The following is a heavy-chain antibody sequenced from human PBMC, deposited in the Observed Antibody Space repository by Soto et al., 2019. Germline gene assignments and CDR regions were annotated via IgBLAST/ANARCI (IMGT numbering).Heavy chain of an antibody. V-gene: IGHV4-31*03. CDR2: IYHSGTT. Sequence: TLSLTCTVSGGSGISGTHYWSWIRQHPGKGLEWIGFIYHSGTTYYNSSLKSRLTISVDKSKNQFSLKLTSVTAADTAVYYCARVPDRWGQGTLVTVSS. D-gene: IGHD2-2*01. J-gene: IGHJ5*02. CDR1: GGSGISGTHY. CDR3: ARVPDR.